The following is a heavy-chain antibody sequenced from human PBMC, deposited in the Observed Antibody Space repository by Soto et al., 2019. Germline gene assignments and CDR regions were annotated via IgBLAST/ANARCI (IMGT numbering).Heavy chain of an antibody. V-gene: IGHV3-48*03. J-gene: IGHJ6*02. CDR1: GFTFSSYE. Sequence: EVQLVESGGGLVQPGGSLRLSCAASGFTFSSYEMNWVRQAPGKGLEWVSYISSSGSTIYYADSVKGRFTNSRDNAKNSLYLQMNSLRAEDTAVYYCARASTQNYYYGMVVWGRGTTVTVSS. CDR2: ISSSGSTI. CDR3: ARASTQNYYYGMVV.